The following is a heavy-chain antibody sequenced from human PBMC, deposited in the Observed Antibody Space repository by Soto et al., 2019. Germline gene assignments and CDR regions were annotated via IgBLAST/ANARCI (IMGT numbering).Heavy chain of an antibody. V-gene: IGHV3-23*01. Sequence: PWGSLRLSCAASGFTFSSYAMSWVRQAPGKGLEWVSAISGSGGSTYYADSVKGRFTISRDNSKNTLYLQMNSLRAEDTAVYYCAKTPLFPTYSSGWYFDYWGQGTLVTVSS. CDR1: GFTFSSYA. J-gene: IGHJ4*02. CDR3: AKTPLFPTYSSGWYFDY. CDR2: ISGSGGST. D-gene: IGHD6-19*01.